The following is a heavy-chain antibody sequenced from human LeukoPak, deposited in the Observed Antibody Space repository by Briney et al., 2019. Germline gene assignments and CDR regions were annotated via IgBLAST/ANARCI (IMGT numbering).Heavy chain of an antibody. J-gene: IGHJ4*02. D-gene: IGHD1-26*01. CDR1: GGSFSGYY. CDR3: AREGAGYY. Sequence: SETLSLTCAVYGGSFSGYYWSWIRQPPGKGLEWIGEINHSGSTNYNPSLKSRVTISVDTSKNQFSLKLSSVTAADTAMYYCAREGAGYYWGQGTLVTVSS. CDR2: INHSGST. V-gene: IGHV4-34*01.